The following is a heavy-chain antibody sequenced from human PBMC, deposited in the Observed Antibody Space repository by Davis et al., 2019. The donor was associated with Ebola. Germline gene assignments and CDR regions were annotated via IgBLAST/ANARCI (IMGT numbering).Heavy chain of an antibody. CDR1: GFTFSNHA. D-gene: IGHD1-1*01. J-gene: IGHJ4*02. CDR2: TSHNERER. CDR3: ARALHDEVLDY. Sequence: GESLKISCVASGFTFSNHAMHWVRQAPGKGLEWVAVTSHNERERFYGESVQGRFTISRDNSDNVLYLQMDSLRPDDTAIYFCARALHDEVLDYWGQGTPVTVSP. V-gene: IGHV3-30*04.